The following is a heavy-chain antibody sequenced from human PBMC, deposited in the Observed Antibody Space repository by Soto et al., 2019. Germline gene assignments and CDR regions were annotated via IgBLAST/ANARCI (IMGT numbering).Heavy chain of an antibody. CDR1: GDSVSSNSAA. J-gene: IGHJ4*02. CDR2: TYYRSKWYN. V-gene: IGHV6-1*01. D-gene: IGHD3-10*01. Sequence: PSQTLSLTCAISGDSVSSNSAAWNWIRQSPSRGLEWLGRTYYRSKWYNDYAVSVKSRITINPDTSKNQFSLQLNSVTPEDTAVYYCARGVRYYYGSGSYYYFDYWGQGTLVTVSS. CDR3: ARGVRYYYGSGSYYYFDY.